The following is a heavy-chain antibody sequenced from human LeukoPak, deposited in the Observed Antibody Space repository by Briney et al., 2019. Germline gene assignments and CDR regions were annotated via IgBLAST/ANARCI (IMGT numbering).Heavy chain of an antibody. CDR2: IYYSGST. CDR1: GGSISSSSYY. V-gene: IGHV4-39*07. J-gene: IGHJ4*02. CDR3: ASHEASIVGASFDY. D-gene: IGHD1-26*01. Sequence: SETLSLTCTVSGGSISSSSYYWGWIRQPPGKGLEGIGSIYYSGSTYYNPSLKSRVTISVDTSKNQFSLKLSSVTAADTAVYYCASHEASIVGASFDYWGQGTLVTVSS.